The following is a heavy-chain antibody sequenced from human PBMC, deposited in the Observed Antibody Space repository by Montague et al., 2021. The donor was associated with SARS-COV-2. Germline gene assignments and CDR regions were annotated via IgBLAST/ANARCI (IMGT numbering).Heavy chain of an antibody. J-gene: IGHJ4*02. D-gene: IGHD2-2*01. CDR2: INYSGST. V-gene: IGHV4-34*01. CDR3: ARGLCQPDFQAY. Sequence: SETLSLTCAVYGGSFSGYYWSWIRQPPGKGLEWIGEINYSGSTNYNPSLKSRVTISVDTSKNQFSLKLSSVTAADTAVYYCARGLCQPDFQAYWGQGTLVTVSS. CDR1: GGSFSGYY.